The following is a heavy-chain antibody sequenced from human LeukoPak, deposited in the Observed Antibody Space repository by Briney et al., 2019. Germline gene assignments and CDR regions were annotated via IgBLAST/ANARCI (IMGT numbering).Heavy chain of an antibody. CDR2: IKSKTDAATT. D-gene: IGHD2-8*01. Sequence: GGSLRLSCAASGFTFSSYSMNWVRQAPGKGLEWVGRIKSKTDAATTDYAAPVKGRFTISRDDSKNTLFLQMNSLKTEDTAVYYCVRELPNGGGYWGQGTLLTVSS. CDR3: VRELPNGGGY. J-gene: IGHJ4*02. V-gene: IGHV3-15*01. CDR1: GFTFSSYS.